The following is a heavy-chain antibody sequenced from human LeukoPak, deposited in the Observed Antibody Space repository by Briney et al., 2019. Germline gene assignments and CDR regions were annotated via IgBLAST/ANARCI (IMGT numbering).Heavy chain of an antibody. CDR1: GFTFSSYS. CDR3: ARATPYADYYYYYMDV. Sequence: GGSLRLSCAASGFTFSSYSINWVRQAPGKGLEWVSSISSSSSYIYYAESVKGRLTISRDNSKNTLYLQMKSLRAEDTAVYYCARATPYADYYYYYMDVWGKGTTVTVSS. CDR2: ISSSSSYI. J-gene: IGHJ6*03. V-gene: IGHV3-21*06. D-gene: IGHD4-17*01.